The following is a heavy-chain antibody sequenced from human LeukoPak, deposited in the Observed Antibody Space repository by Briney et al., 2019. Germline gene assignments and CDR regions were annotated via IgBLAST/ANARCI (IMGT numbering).Heavy chain of an antibody. CDR3: ARKGIAVADFDY. V-gene: IGHV1-8*01. J-gene: IGHJ4*02. Sequence: EASVKVSCKASGYTFTSYDINWVRQATGQGLEWMGWMNPNSGNTGYAQKFQGRVTMTRNTSISTAYMELSSLRSEDTAVYYCARKGIAVADFDYWGQGTLVTVSS. D-gene: IGHD6-19*01. CDR2: MNPNSGNT. CDR1: GYTFTSYD.